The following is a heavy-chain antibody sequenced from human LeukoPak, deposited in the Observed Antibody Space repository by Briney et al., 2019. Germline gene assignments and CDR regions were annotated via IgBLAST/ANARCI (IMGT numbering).Heavy chain of an antibody. Sequence: TSETLSLTCAVYGGSFSDYYWSWIRQPPGRGLEWIGEINHNGSANYNPSLKSRVTISVDTSLNQFSLNVNSLTAADTAVYYCARQTITVTTGEYAFDIWGQGTMVTFSS. CDR1: GGSFSDYY. CDR3: ARQTITVTTGEYAFDI. V-gene: IGHV4-34*01. D-gene: IGHD4-17*01. CDR2: INHNGSA. J-gene: IGHJ3*02.